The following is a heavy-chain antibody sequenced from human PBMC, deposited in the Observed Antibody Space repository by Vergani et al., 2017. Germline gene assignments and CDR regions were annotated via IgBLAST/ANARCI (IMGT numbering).Heavy chain of an antibody. CDR2: ITAYNGYP. Sequence: QVQLVQSGAEMKTPGASVKVSCKSSGYTFTAYGISWVRQAPGQGLEWLGWITAYNGYPKYTRRLQDRITLTTDPSTATVYLELRSLRSDDTAVYYCARAFAGECNSDRCYTGWLWGQGTLVTVSS. CDR3: ARAFAGECNSDRCYTGWL. V-gene: IGHV1-18*01. J-gene: IGHJ4*02. D-gene: IGHD2/OR15-2a*01. CDR1: GYTFTAYG.